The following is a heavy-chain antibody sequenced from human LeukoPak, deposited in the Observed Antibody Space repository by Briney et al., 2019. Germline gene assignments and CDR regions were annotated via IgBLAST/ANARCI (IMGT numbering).Heavy chain of an antibody. CDR1: GFTFSTYA. D-gene: IGHD2-15*01. J-gene: IGHJ4*02. V-gene: IGHV3-64*01. CDR2: ISTNGGGT. CDR3: ARYCSGVSCYSGYDY. Sequence: GGSLRLSCSASGFTFSTYAMHWVRQTPGKGLEYVSAISTNGGGTYYANSVKGRFTISRDNSKNTLYLQMGSLRAEDMAVYSCARYCSGVSCYSGYDYWGQGTLVTVSS.